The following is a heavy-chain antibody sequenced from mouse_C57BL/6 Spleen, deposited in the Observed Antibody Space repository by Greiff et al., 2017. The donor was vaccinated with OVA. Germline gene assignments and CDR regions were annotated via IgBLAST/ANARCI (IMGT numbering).Heavy chain of an antibody. J-gene: IGHJ1*03. V-gene: IGHV1-15*01. CDR1: GYTFTDYE. D-gene: IGHD1-1*01. Sequence: VKLMESGAELVRPGASVTLSCKASGYTFTDYEMHWVKQTPVHGLEWIGAIDPETGGTAYNQKFKGKAILTADKSSSTAYMELRSLTSEDSAVYYCTRPRSYYGSSSHWYFDVWGTGTTVTVSS. CDR2: IDPETGGT. CDR3: TRPRSYYGSSSHWYFDV.